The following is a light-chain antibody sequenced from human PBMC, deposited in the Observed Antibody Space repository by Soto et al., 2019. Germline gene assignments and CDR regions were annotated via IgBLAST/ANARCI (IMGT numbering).Light chain of an antibody. V-gene: IGKV1-5*03. J-gene: IGKJ4*01. Sequence: DIQLTQTPSTLSASIGDRVTITCRASQSLSGWLALYQQTPGKAPKLLIYKASTLESGVPSRFSGFGSGTEFTLAISSLQPEDFATYYCQQYDSYSRPTFGGGTKVDIK. CDR3: QQYDSYSRPT. CDR2: KAS. CDR1: QSLSGW.